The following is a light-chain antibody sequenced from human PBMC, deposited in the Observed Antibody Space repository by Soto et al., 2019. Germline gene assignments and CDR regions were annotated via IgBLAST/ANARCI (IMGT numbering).Light chain of an antibody. J-gene: IGKJ2*01. CDR1: QDINDY. CDR3: QQYDSLPYS. CDR2: GAS. V-gene: IGKV1-33*01. Sequence: EIQMTQSPSSLSASLGDRVTITCQASQDINDYSNWYQQKPGKAPRLLIYGASFLEVGVPSRFSGSGPGTHFTLTISSLQPEDVATYYCQQYDSLPYSFGKGTRLEIK.